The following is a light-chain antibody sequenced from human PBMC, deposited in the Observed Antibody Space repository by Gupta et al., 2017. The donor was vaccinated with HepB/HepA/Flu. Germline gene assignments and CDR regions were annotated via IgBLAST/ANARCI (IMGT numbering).Light chain of an antibody. Sequence: QSVLTHPPSASGTPGQRVTISCSGSSSNIGTNFVYWYQQLPGTAPKLLIDRNNQRPSRVPDRFSGSKSGTSASLAISGLRSEDEADDYCAAWDDSLSGPVFGGGTKLTVL. J-gene: IGLJ2*01. CDR2: RNN. CDR3: AAWDDSLSGPV. CDR1: SSNIGTNF. V-gene: IGLV1-47*01.